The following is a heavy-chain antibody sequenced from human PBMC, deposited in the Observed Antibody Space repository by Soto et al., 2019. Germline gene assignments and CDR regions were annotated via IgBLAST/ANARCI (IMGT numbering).Heavy chain of an antibody. J-gene: IGHJ5*02. D-gene: IGHD3-3*01. CDR1: GGSFSGYY. CDR2: INHSGTT. V-gene: IGHV4-34*01. CDR3: ARGLSSYYTVFDP. Sequence: PSETLSLTCAVYGGSFSGYYWSWIRQPPGKGLEWIGEINHSGTTNYNPSLKSRVTISVDTSKNQFSLKLSSVTAADTAVYYCARGLSSYYTVFDPWGQGTLVTVSS.